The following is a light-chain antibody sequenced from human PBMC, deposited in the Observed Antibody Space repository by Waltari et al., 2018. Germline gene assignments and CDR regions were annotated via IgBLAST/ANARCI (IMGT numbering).Light chain of an antibody. Sequence: QSVLTQPPSASGTPGPRVTIPCSGINSNIGFYAVNWYQQIPGTAPRLLFYGDNQRPSGVPDRFSASKSGTSASLAITGLQFEDEAEYSCAAWGDSLKGVVFGGGTKLTVL. CDR2: GDN. V-gene: IGLV1-44*01. CDR1: NSNIGFYA. CDR3: AAWGDSLKGVV. J-gene: IGLJ2*01.